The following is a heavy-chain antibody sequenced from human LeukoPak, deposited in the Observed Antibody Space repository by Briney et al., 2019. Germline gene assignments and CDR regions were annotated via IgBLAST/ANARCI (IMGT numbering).Heavy chain of an antibody. J-gene: IGHJ6*03. Sequence: GGSLRLSCAASGFTFSSYGMSWVRQAPGKGLEWVSAISGSGGSTYYADSVKGRFTISRDNSKNTLYLQMNSLRAEDTAVYYCAKLGGSGYVLGYYYYMDVWGKGTTVTISS. D-gene: IGHD3-10*01. CDR3: AKLGGSGYVLGYYYYMDV. CDR2: ISGSGGST. CDR1: GFTFSSYG. V-gene: IGHV3-23*01.